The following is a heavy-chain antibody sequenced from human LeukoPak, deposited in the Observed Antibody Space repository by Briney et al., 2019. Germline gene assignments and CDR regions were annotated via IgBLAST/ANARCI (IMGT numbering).Heavy chain of an antibody. D-gene: IGHD5-24*01. J-gene: IGHJ4*02. CDR1: GGSISSSSYY. CDR2: IYYSGST. CDR3: ARQLGYSGFDY. V-gene: IGHV4-39*01. Sequence: PSETLSLTCTVSGGSISSSSYYWGWIRQPPGKGLEWIGSIYYSGSTYYNPSLKSRVTISVDTSKNQFSLKLSSVTAADTAVYYCARQLGYSGFDYWGQGTLVTVSS.